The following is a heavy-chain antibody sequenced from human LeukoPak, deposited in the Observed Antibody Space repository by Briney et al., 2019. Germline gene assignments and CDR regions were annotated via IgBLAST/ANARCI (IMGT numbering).Heavy chain of an antibody. V-gene: IGHV3-53*01. D-gene: IGHD3-3*01. CDR3: ARVGITIFGVVIPAVDY. CDR2: IYSGGST. Sequence: GGSLRLSCAASGFTVSSNYMSWVRQAPGKGLEWVSVIYSGGSTYYADSVKGRLTISRDNSKNTLYPQMNSLRAEDTAVYYCARVGITIFGVVIPAVDYWGQGTLVTVSS. J-gene: IGHJ4*02. CDR1: GFTVSSNY.